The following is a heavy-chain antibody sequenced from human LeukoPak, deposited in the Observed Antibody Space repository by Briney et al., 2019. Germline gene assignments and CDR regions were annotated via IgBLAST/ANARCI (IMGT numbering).Heavy chain of an antibody. Sequence: SQTLSLTCTVSGGSLSSGDYYWTWIRQPAGKGLEWIGRIYTSGSTNYNPSLKSRVTISVDTSKNQFSLKLSSVTAADTAVYYCAREYPAMIGRDWFDPWGQGTLVTVSS. V-gene: IGHV4-61*02. CDR3: AREYPAMIGRDWFDP. CDR2: IYTSGST. CDR1: GGSLSSGDYY. J-gene: IGHJ5*02. D-gene: IGHD3-22*01.